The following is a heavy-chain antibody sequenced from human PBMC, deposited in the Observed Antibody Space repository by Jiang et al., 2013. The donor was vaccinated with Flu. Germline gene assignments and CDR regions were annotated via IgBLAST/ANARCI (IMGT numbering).Heavy chain of an antibody. CDR3: ARDISGQLDP. V-gene: IGHV1-69*01. CDR1: GGTFGSSA. Sequence: SGAEVKKPGSSVTVSCKASGGTFGSSAVSWVRQAPGQGLEWMGGIIPLYGSTTYAQKFQGRISLTADGSTTVFMELSGLTSDDTAMYFCARDISGQLDPWGQGSLVTISS. CDR2: IIPLYGST. D-gene: IGHD1-1*01. J-gene: IGHJ5*02.